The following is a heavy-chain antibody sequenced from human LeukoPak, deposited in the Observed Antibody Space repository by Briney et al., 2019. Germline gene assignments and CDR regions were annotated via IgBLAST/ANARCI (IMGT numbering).Heavy chain of an antibody. V-gene: IGHV3-53*01. D-gene: IGHD6-13*01. Sequence: GGSLRLSCAASGFTVSSNYMSWVRQAPGKGLEWVSVIYSGGSTYYADSVKGRFTISRDNSKNMVYLQMNSLRAEDTALYYCARDSGAEAGRGIDYWGQGTLVTVSS. CDR1: GFTVSSNY. J-gene: IGHJ4*02. CDR2: IYSGGST. CDR3: ARDSGAEAGRGIDY.